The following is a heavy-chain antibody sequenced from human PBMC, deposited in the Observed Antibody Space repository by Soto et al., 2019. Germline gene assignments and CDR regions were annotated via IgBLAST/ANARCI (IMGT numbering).Heavy chain of an antibody. J-gene: IGHJ4*02. CDR1: GFTFSNAW. CDR3: VTGQYCDY. V-gene: IGHV3-15*01. Sequence: GGSLRLSCIGSGFTFSNAWIKWGRQAPGKGLEWVGSIKNKPDGGTTDYAAPVRGRFTISREDSKNTVYLQMNSLKTEDTALYYCVTGQYCDYWGQGTLVTVSS. CDR2: IKNKPDGGTT.